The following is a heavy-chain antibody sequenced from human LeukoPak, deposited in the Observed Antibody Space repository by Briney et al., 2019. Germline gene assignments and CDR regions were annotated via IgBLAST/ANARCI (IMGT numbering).Heavy chain of an antibody. CDR3: ARDRSIYSSGWADAFDI. V-gene: IGHV3-48*04. D-gene: IGHD6-19*01. CDR1: GFTFSSYS. CDR2: ISSSGSTI. Sequence: SGGSLRLSCAASGFTFSSYSMNWVRQAPGKGLEWVSYISSSGSTIYYADSVKGRFTISRENAKNSLYLQMNSLRAEDTAVYYCARDRSIYSSGWADAFDIWGQGTMVTVSS. J-gene: IGHJ3*02.